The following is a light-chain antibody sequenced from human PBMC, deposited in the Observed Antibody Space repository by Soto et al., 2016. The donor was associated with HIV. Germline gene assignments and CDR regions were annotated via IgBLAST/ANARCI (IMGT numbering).Light chain of an antibody. J-gene: IGLJ2*01. V-gene: IGLV3-19*01. Sequence: SSELTQDPAVSVALGQTVRITCQGDSLRSYYASWYQQKPGQAPVLVIYGKNNRPSGIPDRFSGSSSGNTASLTITGAQAEDEADCYCNSRDSSGNRDFGGGTKLTVL. CDR1: SLRSYY. CDR2: GKN. CDR3: NSRDSSGNRD.